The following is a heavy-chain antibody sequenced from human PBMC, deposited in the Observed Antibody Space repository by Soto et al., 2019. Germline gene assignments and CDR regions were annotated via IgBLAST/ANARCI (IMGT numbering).Heavy chain of an antibody. CDR1: GGYISSYY. V-gene: IGHV4-59*01. CDR2: IYYSGST. D-gene: IGHD3-9*01. CDR3: ARALILTGYYIHDAFDI. Sequence: PSETLSLTCTVSGGYISSYYWSWIRQPPGKGLEWIGYIYYSGSTNYNPSLKSRVTISVDTSKNQFSLKLSSVTAADTAVYYCARALILTGYYIHDAFDIWGQGTMVTVSS. J-gene: IGHJ3*02.